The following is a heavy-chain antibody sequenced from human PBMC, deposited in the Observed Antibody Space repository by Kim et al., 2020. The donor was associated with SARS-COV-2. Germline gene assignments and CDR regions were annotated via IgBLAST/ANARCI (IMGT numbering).Heavy chain of an antibody. Sequence: ASVKVSCKASGYTFSYNIINWVRQEAGQGREWLGWMYAKTGDTKYTKIFQGRVTLTRDISINTAYMELSGLRSDDTAIYYCARDLKATANWAFDYWGQGTLVTVSS. CDR1: GYTFSYNI. CDR2: MYAKTGDT. D-gene: IGHD1-1*01. CDR3: ARDLKATANWAFDY. V-gene: IGHV1-2*02. J-gene: IGHJ4*02.